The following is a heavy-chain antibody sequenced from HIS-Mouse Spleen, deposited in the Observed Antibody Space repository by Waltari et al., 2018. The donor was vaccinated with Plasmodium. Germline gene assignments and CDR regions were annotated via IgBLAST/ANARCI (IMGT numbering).Heavy chain of an antibody. CDR1: GGTFSSYA. CDR2: IIPVLGIA. Sequence: QVQLVQSGAEVKKPGSSVKVSCKASGGTFSSYAISWGRQAPGQRLEWMGRIIPVLGIANFAQKFQGSVTITAEKSTSTAYMELSSLRSEDTAVYYCASSPVEDAFDIWGQGTMVTVSS. V-gene: IGHV1-69*04. CDR3: ASSPVEDAFDI. D-gene: IGHD3-3*01. J-gene: IGHJ3*02.